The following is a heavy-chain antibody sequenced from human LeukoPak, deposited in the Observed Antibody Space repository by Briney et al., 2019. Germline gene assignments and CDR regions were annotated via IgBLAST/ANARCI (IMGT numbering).Heavy chain of an antibody. CDR1: GFNFDRYT. J-gene: IGHJ4*02. CDR2: AGWAGGTT. CDR3: AKELDTMSFDY. Sequence: GGSLRLSCATSGFNFDRYTIHWVRQAPGKGLEWVSLAGWAGGTTFYSDSVRGRFTISRDSGRKSVYLQMNSLTTDDTAFYFCAKELDTMSFDYWGQGTLVTVSS. V-gene: IGHV3-43*01. D-gene: IGHD3-10*02.